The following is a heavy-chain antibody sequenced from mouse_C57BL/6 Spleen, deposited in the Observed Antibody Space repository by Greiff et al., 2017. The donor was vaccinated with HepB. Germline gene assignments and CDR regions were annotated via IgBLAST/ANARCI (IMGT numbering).Heavy chain of an antibody. J-gene: IGHJ4*01. D-gene: IGHD1-1*01. CDR3: ARSNYGSSYNYAMDY. Sequence: QVQLKQSGAELVKPGASVKISCKASGYAFSSYWMNWVKQRPGKGLEWIGQIYPGDGDTNYNGKFKGKATLTADKSSSTAYMQLSSLTSEDSAVYFCARSNYGSSYNYAMDYWGQGTSVTVSS. CDR1: GYAFSSYW. CDR2: IYPGDGDT. V-gene: IGHV1-80*01.